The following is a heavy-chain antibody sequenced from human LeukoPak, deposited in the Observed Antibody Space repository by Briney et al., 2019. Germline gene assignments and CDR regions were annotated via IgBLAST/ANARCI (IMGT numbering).Heavy chain of an antibody. CDR1: GFSFSNHG. Sequence: PGRALRLSCVASGFSFSNHGMHWVRQAPGRGLEWVAVIWNDGSYEHYTDSVKGRFTFSRDNSKNTLFLQLNSLRPEDTAVYYCAKPTWGSGSFLIDFWGQGTLVTVSS. V-gene: IGHV3-33*03. CDR3: AKPTWGSGSFLIDF. D-gene: IGHD1-26*01. J-gene: IGHJ4*02. CDR2: IWNDGSYE.